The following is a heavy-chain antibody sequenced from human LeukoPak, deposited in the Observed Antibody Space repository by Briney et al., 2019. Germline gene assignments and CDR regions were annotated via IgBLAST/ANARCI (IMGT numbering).Heavy chain of an antibody. D-gene: IGHD3-10*01. Sequence: GESLKISCKASGYNFAKFWIGWVRLMPGRGLEWMGIIYPGDSDTRYSPSFQGQVTISADKSITTAYLQWSSLKVSDSGIYYCARQSYYASGSRGFDPWGQGTLVTVSS. CDR3: ARQSYYASGSRGFDP. CDR2: IYPGDSDT. V-gene: IGHV5-51*01. J-gene: IGHJ5*02. CDR1: GYNFAKFW.